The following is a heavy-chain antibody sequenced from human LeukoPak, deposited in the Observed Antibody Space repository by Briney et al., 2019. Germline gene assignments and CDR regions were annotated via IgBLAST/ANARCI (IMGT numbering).Heavy chain of an antibody. J-gene: IGHJ4*02. CDR3: ARVLGSQIDY. CDR2: FHSDGSTT. V-gene: IGHV3-74*01. CDR1: GFTLSSYG. Sequence: GGSLRLSCAASGFTLSSYGMNWVRQAPGKGLVWVSRFHSDGSTTTYADSVKGRFTISRDNAKNTVYLQMNSLRAEDTAVYYCARVLGSQIDYWGQGTLVTVSS. D-gene: IGHD3-10*01.